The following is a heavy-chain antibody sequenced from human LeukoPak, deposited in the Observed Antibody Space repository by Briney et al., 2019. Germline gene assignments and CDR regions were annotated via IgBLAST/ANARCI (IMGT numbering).Heavy chain of an antibody. J-gene: IGHJ4*02. V-gene: IGHV3-15*01. D-gene: IGHD2-2*01. CDR3: TPTSRHLDYYFDY. CDR1: GFTFSNAW. CDR2: IKSKTDGGTT. Sequence: GGSLRLSCAASGFTFSNAWMSWVRQAPGKGLEWVGRIKSKTDGGTTDYAAPVKGRFTISGDDSKNTLYLQMNSLKTEDTAVHYCTPTSRHLDYYFDYWGQGTLVTVSS.